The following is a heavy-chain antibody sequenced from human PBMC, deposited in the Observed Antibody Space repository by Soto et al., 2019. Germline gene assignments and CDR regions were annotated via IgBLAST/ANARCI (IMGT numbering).Heavy chain of an antibody. J-gene: IGHJ4*02. D-gene: IGHD5-18*01. CDR2: IIPIFGTA. Sequence: VKVSCKASGCPFSIYAISWVRQVPGQGLEWMGGIIPIFGTANYAQKFPGRVTITADESTSTAYMEMSSLRSEDTAVYYCARGPVETAMGSSYFDDWGQGTLVTVSS. CDR1: GCPFSIYA. CDR3: ARGPVETAMGSSYFDD. V-gene: IGHV1-69*13.